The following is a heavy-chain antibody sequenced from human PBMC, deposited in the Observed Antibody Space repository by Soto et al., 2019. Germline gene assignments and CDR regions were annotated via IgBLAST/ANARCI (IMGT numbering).Heavy chain of an antibody. Sequence: SGPTLVNPTQTLTLTCAFSGFSLSTRAVGVGWIRQPPGKALEWLALIYWNDDKRYSPSLKNRLTITKDTSKNHVVLTMTNMDPVDTATYYCAHRHELGSFDIWGQGTKVTVSS. J-gene: IGHJ3*02. CDR1: GFSLSTRAVG. CDR2: IYWNDDK. CDR3: AHRHELGSFDI. D-gene: IGHD1-26*01. V-gene: IGHV2-5*01.